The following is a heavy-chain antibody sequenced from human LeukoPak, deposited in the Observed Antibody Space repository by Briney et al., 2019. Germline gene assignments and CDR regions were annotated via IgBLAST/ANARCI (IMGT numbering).Heavy chain of an antibody. V-gene: IGHV4-31*03. J-gene: IGHJ4*02. CDR3: ARDRQRRFDY. CDR2: IYYSGSA. CDR1: AGSISSGGYY. Sequence: SQTLSLTCTVSAGSISSGGYYWSWIRQHPGKGLEWIGYIYYSGSAYYNPSLKSRVTISVDTSKNQFSLKLSSVTAADTAVYYCARDRQRRFDYWGQGTLVTVSS.